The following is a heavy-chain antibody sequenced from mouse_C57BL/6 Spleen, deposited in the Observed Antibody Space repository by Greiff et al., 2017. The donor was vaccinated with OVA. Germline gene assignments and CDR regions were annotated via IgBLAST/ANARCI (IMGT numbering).Heavy chain of an antibody. Sequence: QVQLQQSGPELVKPGASVKISCKASGYTFTDYYINWVKQRPGQGLEWIGWIFPGSGSTYYNEKFKGKATLTVDKSSSTAYMLLSSLTSDDSAVYFCARDYYGSRGGYYFDYWGQGTTLTVSS. J-gene: IGHJ2*01. D-gene: IGHD1-1*01. CDR3: ARDYYGSRGGYYFDY. V-gene: IGHV1-75*01. CDR2: IFPGSGST. CDR1: GYTFTDYY.